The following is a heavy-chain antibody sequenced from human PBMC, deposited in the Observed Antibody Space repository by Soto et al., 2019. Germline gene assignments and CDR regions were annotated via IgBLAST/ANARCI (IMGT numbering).Heavy chain of an antibody. J-gene: IGHJ6*02. V-gene: IGHV3-74*01. Sequence: EVQLVESEGGLVQPGGSLSLTCAASGFTFSSYWMHWVRQGPGKGLVWVSRINGDGSNTNYADSVRGRFTISRDNAKNTVYLQVNSLRDEDTAVYYCPRGIRNYYGMDVWGQGTTVTVSS. D-gene: IGHD5-18*01. CDR2: INGDGSNT. CDR3: PRGIRNYYGMDV. CDR1: GFTFSSYW.